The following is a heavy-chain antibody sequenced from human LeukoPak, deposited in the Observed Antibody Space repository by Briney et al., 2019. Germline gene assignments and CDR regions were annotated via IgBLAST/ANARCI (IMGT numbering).Heavy chain of an antibody. CDR3: ARDLSSSWSDGSDY. D-gene: IGHD6-13*01. CDR1: GYTLTELS. CDR2: FDPEDGET. V-gene: IGHV1-24*01. Sequence: ASVKVSCKVSGYTLTELSMHWVRQAPGKGLEWMGGFDPEDGETIYAQKFQGRVTMTTDTSTSTAYMELRSLRSDDTAVYYCARDLSSSWSDGSDYWGQGTLVTVSS. J-gene: IGHJ4*02.